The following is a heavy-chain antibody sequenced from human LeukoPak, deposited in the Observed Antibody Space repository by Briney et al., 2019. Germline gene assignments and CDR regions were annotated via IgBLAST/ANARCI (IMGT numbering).Heavy chain of an antibody. CDR3: AKDHPDSSSWLFYFDY. V-gene: IGHV3-23*01. J-gene: IGHJ4*02. CDR1: GFTFSSYA. Sequence: GGSLRLSCAASGFTFSSYAMSWVRQAPGKGLEWVSFISGSGGSTYYADSVKGRFTISRDNSKNTLYLQMNSLRAEDTAVYYCAKDHPDSSSWLFYFDYWGQGTLVTVSS. D-gene: IGHD6-13*01. CDR2: ISGSGGST.